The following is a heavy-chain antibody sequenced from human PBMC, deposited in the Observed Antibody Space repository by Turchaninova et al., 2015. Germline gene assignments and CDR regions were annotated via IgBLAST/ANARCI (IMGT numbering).Heavy chain of an antibody. V-gene: IGHV3-23*01. Sequence: EVQLLESGGGLVKAGGYRGFACVASGFTVSSYSKRGVRQDPGEGLKWFSASTGRGDNTYSADSVKGRFTISRDNSKNTLYLQMNSLRVEDTAVYFCAKGSSSSRPYYFDYWGQGTLVTVSS. CDR3: AKGSSSSRPYYFDY. D-gene: IGHD2-2*01. CDR2: STGRGDNT. CDR1: GFTVSSYS. J-gene: IGHJ4*02.